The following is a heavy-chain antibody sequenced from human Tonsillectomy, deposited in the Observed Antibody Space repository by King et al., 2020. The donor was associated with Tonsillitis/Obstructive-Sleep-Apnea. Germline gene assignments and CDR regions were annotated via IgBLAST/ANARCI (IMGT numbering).Heavy chain of an antibody. J-gene: IGHJ6*03. CDR1: GFTFSSYA. D-gene: IGHD2-2*02. CDR3: ARAQSDCSSTTCYSYYYFCMDV. V-gene: IGHV3-30*04. CDR2: MSYDGSSE. Sequence: VQLVESGGGVVQPGTSLRLSCSASGFTFSSYAMHWVRQAPGKGLEWVAVMSYDGSSEYYADSVKGRFTISRDNSKNSLYLQMNSLRAEDTAVYYCARAQSDCSSTTCYSYYYFCMDVWGKGTTATVSS.